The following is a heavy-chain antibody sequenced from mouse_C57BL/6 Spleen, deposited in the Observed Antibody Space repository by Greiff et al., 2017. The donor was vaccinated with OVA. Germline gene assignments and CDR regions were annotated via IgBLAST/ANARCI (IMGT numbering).Heavy chain of an antibody. D-gene: IGHD2-3*01. CDR2: ISSGSSTI. V-gene: IGHV5-17*01. Sequence: EVKLVESGGGLVKPGGSLKLSCAASGFTFSDYGMHWVRQAPEKGLEWVAYISSGSSTIYYADTVKGRFTISRDNAKNTMLLQMTSLRSEDTAMYYCARDYDPAWFAYWGQGTLVTVSA. CDR1: GFTFSDYG. CDR3: ARDYDPAWFAY. J-gene: IGHJ3*01.